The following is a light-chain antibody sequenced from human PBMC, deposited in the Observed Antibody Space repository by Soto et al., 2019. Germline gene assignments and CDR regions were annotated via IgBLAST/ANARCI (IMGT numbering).Light chain of an antibody. CDR3: ETWDSNTRL. V-gene: IGLV4-60*02. CDR2: LEGSGNY. CDR1: SAHSSYT. J-gene: IGLJ3*02. Sequence: QTVVTQSSSASASLGSSVKLTCSLSSAHSSYTIAWHQQQPGKAPRYLMKLEGSGNYNKGTGVPDRFSGSTSGADRYLTISNLQFEDEADYYCETWDSNTRLFGGGTKLTVL.